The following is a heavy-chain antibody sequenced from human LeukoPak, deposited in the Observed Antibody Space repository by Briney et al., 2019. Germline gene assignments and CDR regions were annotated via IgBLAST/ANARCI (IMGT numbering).Heavy chain of an antibody. D-gene: IGHD1-26*01. Sequence: PGGSLRLSCAASGFTFSSYAMHWVRQAPGKGLEWVAVISYDGSNKYYADSVKGRFTISRDNSKNTLYLQMNSLRAEDTAVYYCAKRGIVGATTGSDYWGQGTLATVSS. V-gene: IGHV3-30-3*02. J-gene: IGHJ4*02. CDR3: AKRGIVGATTGSDY. CDR1: GFTFSSYA. CDR2: ISYDGSNK.